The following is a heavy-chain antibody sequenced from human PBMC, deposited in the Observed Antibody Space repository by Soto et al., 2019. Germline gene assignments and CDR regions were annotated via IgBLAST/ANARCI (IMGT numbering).Heavy chain of an antibody. Sequence: GGSLRLSCAASGFTFSSYGMHWVRQAPGKGLEWVAVISYDGSNKYYADSVKGRFTISRDNSKNTLYLQMNSLRAEDTAVYYCAKDLSSMGGSSSSQSYYYYGMDVWGQGTTVTVSS. CDR1: GFTFSSYG. CDR3: AKDLSSMGGSSSSQSYYYYGMDV. D-gene: IGHD6-6*01. V-gene: IGHV3-30*18. J-gene: IGHJ6*02. CDR2: ISYDGSNK.